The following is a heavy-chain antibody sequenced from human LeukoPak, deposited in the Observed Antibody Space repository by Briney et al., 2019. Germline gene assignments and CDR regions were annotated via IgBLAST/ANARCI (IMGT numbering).Heavy chain of an antibody. J-gene: IGHJ6*03. V-gene: IGHV1-18*01. CDR2: ISAYNGHT. Sequence: ASVKVSCKASGYTFTSYDINWVRQAPGQGLEWMGWISAYNGHTKYVQKLQGRVTMTTDTSTSTVYMDLRSLRSDDTAVYYCARDPRHRLVWFGEETQFYCMDVWGKGTTVTISS. D-gene: IGHD3-10*01. CDR3: ARDPRHRLVWFGEETQFYCMDV. CDR1: GYTFTSYD.